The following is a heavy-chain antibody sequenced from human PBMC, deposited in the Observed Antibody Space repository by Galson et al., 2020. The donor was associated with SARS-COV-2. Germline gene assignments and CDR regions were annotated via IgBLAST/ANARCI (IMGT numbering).Heavy chain of an antibody. Sequence: GGSLRLSCAASGFTFDDYAMHWVRQGPGKGPEWVSGITWNSGTIGYADSVKGRFTISRDNAKNSLYLQMNSLTPEDTAFYYCAKGPNSYSSNWYGIDYWGQGTLVTVSS. CDR2: ITWNSGTI. CDR3: AKGPNSYSSNWYGIDY. D-gene: IGHD6-13*01. V-gene: IGHV3-9*01. CDR1: GFTFDDYA. J-gene: IGHJ4*02.